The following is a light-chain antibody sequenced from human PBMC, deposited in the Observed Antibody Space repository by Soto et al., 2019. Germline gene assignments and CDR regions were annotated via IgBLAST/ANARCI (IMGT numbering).Light chain of an antibody. Sequence: QSVLTQPPSASGTPGQRVTISCSGSRSNIGSNTVNWYQQLPGTAPKLLVYSNNLRPSGVPDRFSGSKSGTSASLAISGLQSEDEADYWCATWDDSRNGPVFGGGTQLTVL. CDR2: SNN. CDR3: ATWDDSRNGPV. J-gene: IGLJ2*01. CDR1: RSNIGSNT. V-gene: IGLV1-44*01.